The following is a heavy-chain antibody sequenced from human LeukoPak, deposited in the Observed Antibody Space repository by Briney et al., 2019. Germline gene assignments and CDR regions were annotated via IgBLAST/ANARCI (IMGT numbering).Heavy chain of an antibody. J-gene: IGHJ5*02. CDR1: GYTFTGYY. CDR3: AGTSLVVKNGSWFDP. V-gene: IGHV1-2*02. Sequence: ASVKVSCKASGYTFTGYYMHWVRQAPGQGLEWMGWINPNSGGTNYAQKFQGRVTMTTDTSTSTAYMELRSLRSDDTAVYYCAGTSLVVKNGSWFDPWGQGTLVTVSS. D-gene: IGHD3-22*01. CDR2: INPNSGGT.